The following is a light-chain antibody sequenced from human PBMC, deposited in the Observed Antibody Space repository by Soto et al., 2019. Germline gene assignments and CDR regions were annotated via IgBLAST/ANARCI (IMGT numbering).Light chain of an antibody. V-gene: IGKV3-15*01. CDR1: QSVSTN. CDR3: QEYSKWPLFT. J-gene: IGKJ3*01. Sequence: EIVVTQSPGILSVSPGDRATLSCRASQSVSTNLAWYQQKPGQAPTLLIYAASTRATGIPARFTGSGSGTDFTLTISSLQSEDVEVYYCQEYSKWPLFTFGPGTRVDI. CDR2: AAS.